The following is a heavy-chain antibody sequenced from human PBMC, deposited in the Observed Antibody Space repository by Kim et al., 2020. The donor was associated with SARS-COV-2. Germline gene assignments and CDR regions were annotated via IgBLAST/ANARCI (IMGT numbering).Heavy chain of an antibody. CDR2: ISYDGSNK. D-gene: IGHD3-22*01. V-gene: IGHV3-30-3*01. CDR1: GFTFSSYA. CDR3: ARDKRITMIVESEYYFDY. J-gene: IGHJ4*02. Sequence: GGSLRLSCAASGFTFSSYAMHWVRQAPGKGLEWVAVISYDGSNKYYADSVKGRFTISRDNSKNTLYLQMNSLRAEDTAVYYCARDKRITMIVESEYYFDYWGQGTLVTVSS.